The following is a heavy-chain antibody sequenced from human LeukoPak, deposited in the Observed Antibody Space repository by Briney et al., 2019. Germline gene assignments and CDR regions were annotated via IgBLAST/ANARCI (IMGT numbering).Heavy chain of an antibody. CDR3: ATGPRPDSGNFLGFDY. Sequence: PGGSLRLSCVASGLTFRRYWMSWVRQAPGKGLEWVANINQDGSKKYYVDSVTGLFTISRDNSKNSLYLQMSSLRAEDAAVYYCATGPRPDSGNFLGFDYWGQGTLVTVSS. J-gene: IGHJ4*02. D-gene: IGHD4-23*01. CDR1: GLTFRRYW. V-gene: IGHV3-7*01. CDR2: INQDGSKK.